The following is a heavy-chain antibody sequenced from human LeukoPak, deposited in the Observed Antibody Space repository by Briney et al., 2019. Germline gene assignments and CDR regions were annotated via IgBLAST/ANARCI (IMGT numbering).Heavy chain of an antibody. CDR3: ARGHYYDSSGYYSGDLFDY. Sequence: SETLSLTCTVSGGSISSYYRSWIRQPPGKGLEWIGYIYTSGSTNYNPSLKSRVTIPVDTSKNQFSLKLSSVTAADTAVYYCARGHYYDSSGYYSGDLFDYWGQGTLVTVSS. CDR1: GGSISSYY. D-gene: IGHD3-22*01. J-gene: IGHJ4*02. V-gene: IGHV4-4*09. CDR2: IYTSGST.